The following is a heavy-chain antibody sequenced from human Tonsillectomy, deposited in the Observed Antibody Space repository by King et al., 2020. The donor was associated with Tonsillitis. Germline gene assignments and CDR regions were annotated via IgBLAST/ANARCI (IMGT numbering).Heavy chain of an antibody. CDR2: ISRGSSYI. J-gene: IGHJ6*03. D-gene: IGHD6-13*01. CDR3: ARDGYSSSWFSGGYYYYYMDV. CDR1: GFTFSNYS. Sequence: EVQLVESGGGLVKPGGSLRLSCAASGFTFSNYSMNWVRQAPGKGLEWVSSISRGSSYIYYADSLKGRFTISRDNAKNSLYLQMNSLRAEATAVYYCARDGYSSSWFSGGYYYYYMDVWGKGTTVTVSS. V-gene: IGHV3-21*01.